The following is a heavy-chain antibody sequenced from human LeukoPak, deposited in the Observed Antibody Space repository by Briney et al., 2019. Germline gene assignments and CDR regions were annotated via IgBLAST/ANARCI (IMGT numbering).Heavy chain of an antibody. CDR3: ARIERSSYSLGFDY. D-gene: IGHD6-6*01. CDR2: IYYSGTS. Sequence: SQTLSLTCTVPGGSISSGGYYWSWIRQHPGKGLEWIGHIYYSGTSFYNPSLTRRVTISVDTSKNQFSLKLTSGNDADTAVYYCARIERSSYSLGFDYWGQGTLVTVSS. CDR1: GGSISSGGYY. J-gene: IGHJ4*02. V-gene: IGHV4-31*03.